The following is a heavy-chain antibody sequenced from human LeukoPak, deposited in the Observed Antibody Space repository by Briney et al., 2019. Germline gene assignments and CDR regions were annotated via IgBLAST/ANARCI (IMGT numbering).Heavy chain of an antibody. J-gene: IGHJ4*02. V-gene: IGHV3-30-3*01. CDR1: GVTLSSYA. D-gene: IGHD6-19*01. CDR3: ARSYRSGWHYFDY. CDR2: ISYDGTNK. Sequence: GGSLRLSCTASGVTLSSYAMSWARQAPGKGLEWVALISYDGTNKYYADSVKGRFTISRDNSKNTLYLQMNSLRAEDTAMYYCARSYRSGWHYFDYWGQGTLVTVSS.